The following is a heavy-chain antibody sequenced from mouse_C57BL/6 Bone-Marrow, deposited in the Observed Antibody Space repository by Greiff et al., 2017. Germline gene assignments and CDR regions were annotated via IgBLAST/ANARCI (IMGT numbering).Heavy chain of an antibody. J-gene: IGHJ3*01. Sequence: EVMLVESGGGLVKPGGSLKLSCAASGFTFSSYTMSWVRQTPEKRLEWVATISGGGGNTYYPDSVKGRFTISRDNAKNTLYLQMSSLRSEDTALYYCARNLITTVVPFADWGQGTLVTVSA. CDR1: GFTFSSYT. CDR3: ARNLITTVVPFAD. D-gene: IGHD1-1*01. V-gene: IGHV5-9*01. CDR2: ISGGGGNT.